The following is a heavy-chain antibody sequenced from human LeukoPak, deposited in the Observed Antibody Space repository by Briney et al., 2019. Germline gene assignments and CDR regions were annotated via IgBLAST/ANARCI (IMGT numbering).Heavy chain of an antibody. Sequence: SETLSLTCTVSGGSISSSSYYWGWLRQPQGKGLEWIGSIYYSGSTYYNPSLKSRVTISVDTSKNQFSLKLSSVTAADTAVYYCARAGPSRGGDFWSGYRYGSWFDPWGQGTLVTVSS. J-gene: IGHJ5*02. D-gene: IGHD3-3*01. V-gene: IGHV4-39*07. CDR2: IYYSGST. CDR3: ARAGPSRGGDFWSGYRYGSWFDP. CDR1: GGSISSSSYY.